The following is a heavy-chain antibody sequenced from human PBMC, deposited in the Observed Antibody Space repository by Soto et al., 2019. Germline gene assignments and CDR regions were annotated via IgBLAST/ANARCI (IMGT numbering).Heavy chain of an antibody. J-gene: IGHJ4*02. CDR1: GGAFSGYY. Sequence: QVQLQQWGAGLLKPSETLSLTCAVYGGAFSGYYWSWIRQPPGKGLEWIGEINHSGSTNYNPSLKIRVTTSVDTTKNQFSLKLSSVTAAVTVVYYWARAWGVDIVGHVDYWCQGTLVTVSS. V-gene: IGHV4-34*01. CDR3: ARAWGVDIVGHVDY. CDR2: INHSGST. D-gene: IGHD5-12*01.